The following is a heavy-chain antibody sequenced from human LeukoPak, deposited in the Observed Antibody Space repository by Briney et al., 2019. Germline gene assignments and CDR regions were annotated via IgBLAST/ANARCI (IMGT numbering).Heavy chain of an antibody. CDR3: ARVSYDYVWGSYRELDY. D-gene: IGHD3-16*02. J-gene: IGHJ4*02. V-gene: IGHV1-69*13. CDR2: IIPVIDTT. CDR1: GGTFSTYA. Sequence: ASVMGSCKASGGTFSTYAISWVRKAPGQGLEWMGGIIPVIDTTNYAQKFQGRVTITADESTSTAYMELSSLRSDDTAVYYCARVSYDYVWGSYRELDYWGQPTLVGDSS.